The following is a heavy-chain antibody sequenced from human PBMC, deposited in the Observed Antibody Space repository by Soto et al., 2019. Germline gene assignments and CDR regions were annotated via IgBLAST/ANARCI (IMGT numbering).Heavy chain of an antibody. D-gene: IGHD3-3*01. J-gene: IGHJ3*02. CDR3: ARFTIFGVVMNAFDI. V-gene: IGHV3-48*02. Sequence: GGSLRLSCAASGFTFSSYSMNWVRQAPGKGLEWVSYISSSSSTIYYADSVKGRFTISRDNAKNSLYLQMNSLRDEDTAVYYCARFTIFGVVMNAFDIWGQGTMVTVSS. CDR1: GFTFSSYS. CDR2: ISSSSSTI.